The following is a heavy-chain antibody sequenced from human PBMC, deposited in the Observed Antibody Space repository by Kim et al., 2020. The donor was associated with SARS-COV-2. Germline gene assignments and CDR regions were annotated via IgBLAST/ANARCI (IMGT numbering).Heavy chain of an antibody. V-gene: IGHV3-9*01. CDR1: GFTFGDYA. J-gene: IGHJ5*02. CDR2: ISWNSGSI. D-gene: IGHD6-13*01. CDR3: AKGVILGSIAAAGGLNWFDP. Sequence: GGSLRLSCAASGFTFGDYAMHWVRQAPGKGLEWVSGISWNSGSIGYADSVKGRFTISRDNAKNSLYLQMNSLRAEDTALYYCAKGVILGSIAAAGGLNWFDPWGQGTLVTVSS.